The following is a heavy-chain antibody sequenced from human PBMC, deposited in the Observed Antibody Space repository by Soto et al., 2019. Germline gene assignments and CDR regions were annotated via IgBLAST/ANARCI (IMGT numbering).Heavy chain of an antibody. CDR2: MNPTTANT. V-gene: IGHV1-8*01. Sequence: ASVKVSCKASGYTFTSYDMNWVRRATGQGLEWMGWMNPTTANTGYAQKFQGRVTMTWDTSISTAYMDLSSLTFEDTAVYYCARQWELSGYYYGMDVWGQGTTVTVSS. CDR3: ARQWELSGYYYGMDV. J-gene: IGHJ6*02. D-gene: IGHD1-26*01. CDR1: GYTFTSYD.